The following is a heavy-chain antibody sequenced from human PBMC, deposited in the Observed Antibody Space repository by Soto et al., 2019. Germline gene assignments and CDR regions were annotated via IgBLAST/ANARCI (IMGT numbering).Heavy chain of an antibody. V-gene: IGHV3-48*02. J-gene: IGHJ5*02. CDR1: RFTFSSYS. CDR3: ARDNGMAGSFDP. CDR2: ISIGTSTI. D-gene: IGHD2-8*01. Sequence: GSLRLSCAASRFTFSSYSMNWVRQAPGKGLEWVSYISIGTSTIYYADSVKGRFTISRDDAKNSLYLQMNSLRDEDTAVYYCARDNGMAGSFDPWGQGTLVTVSS.